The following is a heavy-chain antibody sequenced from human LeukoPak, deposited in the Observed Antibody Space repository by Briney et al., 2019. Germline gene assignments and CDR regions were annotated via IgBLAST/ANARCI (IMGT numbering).Heavy chain of an antibody. CDR1: GDSLSSNH. Sequence: SETLLHSCSVSGDSLSSNHCSWIRQPPGKGLEWIGYIYYSGSTNYNPSLKSRVTISVDTSKNQFSLKLSSVTAADTAVYYCARLRGRAYSYVGDFDYWGQRTLVTVSS. V-gene: IGHV4-59*08. CDR3: ARLRGRAYSYVGDFDY. J-gene: IGHJ4*02. CDR2: IYYSGST. D-gene: IGHD5-18*01.